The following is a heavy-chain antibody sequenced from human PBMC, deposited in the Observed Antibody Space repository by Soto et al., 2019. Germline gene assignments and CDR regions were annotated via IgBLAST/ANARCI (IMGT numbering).Heavy chain of an antibody. Sequence: EVQLVESGGGLVKPGGSLRLSCAASGFTFSSYSMNWVRQAPGKGLEWVSSISSSSTYIYYADSVKGRFTISRDNAKNSLYLQMNSLRAEDTALYYCAVIGVVAATHWFDPWGQGTLVTVS. CDR1: GFTFSSYS. D-gene: IGHD2-15*01. CDR3: AVIGVVAATHWFDP. CDR2: ISSSSTYI. V-gene: IGHV3-21*01. J-gene: IGHJ5*02.